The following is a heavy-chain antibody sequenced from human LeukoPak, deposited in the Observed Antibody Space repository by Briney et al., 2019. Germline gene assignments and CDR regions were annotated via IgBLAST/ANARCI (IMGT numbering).Heavy chain of an antibody. CDR3: ARAYGSGSLDAFDI. V-gene: IGHV4-61*02. D-gene: IGHD3-10*01. CDR1: GGSISSGSYY. J-gene: IGHJ3*02. Sequence: NASETLSLTCTVSGGSISSGSYYWSWIRQPAGKGLEWVGRIYTSGITNYNPSLKSRVTISVDTSKNQFSLKLSSVTAADTAVYYCARAYGSGSLDAFDIWGQGTMVTVSS. CDR2: IYTSGIT.